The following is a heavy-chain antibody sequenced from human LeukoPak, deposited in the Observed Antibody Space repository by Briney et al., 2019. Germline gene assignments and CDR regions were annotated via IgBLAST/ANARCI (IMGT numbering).Heavy chain of an antibody. V-gene: IGHV3-13*01. D-gene: IGHD1-1*01. J-gene: IGHJ3*01. CDR3: ARESSITSGTTGETFDF. CDR2: IAISGNR. CDR1: GFTLSSHD. Sequence: GGSLRLSCAASGFTLSSHDRHWVRRASGKGLEWVSAIAISGNRYYSRSVKGRFTISRENGKNALYLQMNSLRAEDTALYYCARESSITSGTTGETFDFWGQGTTVTVSS.